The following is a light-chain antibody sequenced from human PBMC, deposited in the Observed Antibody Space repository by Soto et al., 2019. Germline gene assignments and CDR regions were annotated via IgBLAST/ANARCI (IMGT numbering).Light chain of an antibody. V-gene: IGKV4-1*01. J-gene: IGKJ4*01. CDR1: RSVLYKSNNKKH. Sequence: DIVMTQSPDSLAVSLGERATMNCKCSRSVLYKSNNKKHLAWYQQKPGQPPQLIIYWASTRESGVPERFSGSGSGTDFTLTISSLEAEDVAFYWCQQYFDVPFTFGGGTKVEI. CDR3: QQYFDVPFT. CDR2: WAS.